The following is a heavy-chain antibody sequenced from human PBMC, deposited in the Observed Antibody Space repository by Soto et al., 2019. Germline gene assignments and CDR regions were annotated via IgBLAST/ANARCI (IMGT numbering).Heavy chain of an antibody. D-gene: IGHD2-2*01. Sequence: GGSLRLSCAASGFTFSSYAMSWVRQAPGKGLEWVSAISGSGGSTYYADSVKGRFTISRDNSKNTLYLQMNSLRAEDTAVYYCAKVYVVVPAGAWVIAAAGNFDYWGQGTLVTVSS. CDR2: ISGSGGST. CDR1: GFTFSSYA. V-gene: IGHV3-23*01. J-gene: IGHJ4*02. CDR3: AKVYVVVPAGAWVIAAAGNFDY.